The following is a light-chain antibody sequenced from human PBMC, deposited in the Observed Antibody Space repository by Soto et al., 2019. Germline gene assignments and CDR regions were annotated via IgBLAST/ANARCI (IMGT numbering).Light chain of an antibody. CDR3: QHYNSYSEA. J-gene: IGKJ1*01. V-gene: IGKV1-5*01. CDR2: GAS. CDR1: QSVGTW. Sequence: DIQMTQSSSTLSASVGGRVTITCRASQSVGTWVAWYQQKPGKAPKLLIYGASNLESGVPSRFSGSGSGTEFTLTITTLQPDDFATYFCQHYNSYSEAFGQGTKVDI.